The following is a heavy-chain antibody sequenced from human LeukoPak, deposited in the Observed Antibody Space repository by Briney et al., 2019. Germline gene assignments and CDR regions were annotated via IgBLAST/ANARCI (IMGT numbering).Heavy chain of an antibody. J-gene: IGHJ3*02. D-gene: IGHD3/OR15-3a*01. Sequence: SETLSLTCTVSGGSTSGFYWSWIRQPPGKGLEWIGFIYYRGTTNYNPSLKSRVTISVDTSKNQFSLNLNSATAADTAVYYCVRERKWSGPFEIWGRGTVVTVSS. CDR3: VRERKWSGPFEI. V-gene: IGHV4-59*01. CDR1: GGSTSGFY. CDR2: IYYRGTT.